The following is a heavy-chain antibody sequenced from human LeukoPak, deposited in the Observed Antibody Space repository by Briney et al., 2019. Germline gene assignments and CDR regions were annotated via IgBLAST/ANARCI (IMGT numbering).Heavy chain of an antibody. J-gene: IGHJ4*02. Sequence: SLTLSLTCTVSADSISRGSYYWTWIRQPAGEGRVWIGNIYTSGSTNYNPSLKSRVTISVDTSKNQFSLKLSSVTAADTAVYYCAREFSYWGQGTLVTISS. V-gene: IGHV4-61*09. CDR1: ADSISRGSYY. CDR2: IYTSGST. CDR3: AREFSY.